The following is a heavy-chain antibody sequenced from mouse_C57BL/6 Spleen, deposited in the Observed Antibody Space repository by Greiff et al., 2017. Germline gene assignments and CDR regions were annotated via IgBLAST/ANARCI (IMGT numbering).Heavy chain of an antibody. D-gene: IGHD1-2*01. Sequence: EVKLMESEGGLVQPGSSMKLSCTASGFTFSDYYMAWVRQVPEKGLEWVANINYDGSSTYYLDSLKSRFIMSRDNAKKILYLQMSSLKSEDTATYYCAREGIRGLDYWGQGTTLTVYS. CDR2: INYDGSST. J-gene: IGHJ2*01. V-gene: IGHV5-16*01. CDR1: GFTFSDYY. CDR3: AREGIRGLDY.